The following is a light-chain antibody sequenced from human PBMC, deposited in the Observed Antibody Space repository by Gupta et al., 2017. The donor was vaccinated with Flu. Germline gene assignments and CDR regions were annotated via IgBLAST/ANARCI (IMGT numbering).Light chain of an antibody. J-gene: IGKJ3*01. CDR2: AAF. CDR1: QSVGSS. Sequence: GERVTLSCRASQSVGSSLAWYQKKPGQAPRLLIYAAFMRATGIPARFTGSGSGTEFTLTISSLQSEDFGFYYCQHYNSWPFTFGPGTKLVI. V-gene: IGKV3-15*01. CDR3: QHYNSWPFT.